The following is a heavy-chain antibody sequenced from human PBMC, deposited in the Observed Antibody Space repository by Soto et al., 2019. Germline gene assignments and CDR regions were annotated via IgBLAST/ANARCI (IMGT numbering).Heavy chain of an antibody. D-gene: IGHD4-17*01. Sequence: PSETLSLTCTVSGGSISSGGYYWSWIRQHPGKGLEWIGYIYYSGSTYYNPSLKSRVTISVDTSKNQFSLKLSSVTAADTAVYYCARETDLTPVTGAFDIWGQGTMVTVSS. CDR1: GGSISSGGYY. J-gene: IGHJ3*02. CDR3: ARETDLTPVTGAFDI. V-gene: IGHV4-31*03. CDR2: IYYSGST.